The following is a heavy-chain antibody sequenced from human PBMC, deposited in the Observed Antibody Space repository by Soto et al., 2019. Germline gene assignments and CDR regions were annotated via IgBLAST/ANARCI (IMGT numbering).Heavy chain of an antibody. V-gene: IGHV1-3*01. CDR2: INAGNGNT. Sequence: QVPLVQSGAEVKKPGASVKVSCKASGYTFTSYAMHWVRQAPGQRLEWMGWINAGNGNTKYSQKFQGRVTITRDTSASTAYMELSSLRSEDTAVYYCARAGYCSSTSCYAWDYYYYYGMDVWGQGTTVTVSS. CDR1: GYTFTSYA. D-gene: IGHD2-2*01. J-gene: IGHJ6*02. CDR3: ARAGYCSSTSCYAWDYYYYYGMDV.